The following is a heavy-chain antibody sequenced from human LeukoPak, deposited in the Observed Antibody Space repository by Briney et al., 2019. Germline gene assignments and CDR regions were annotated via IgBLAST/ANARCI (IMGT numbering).Heavy chain of an antibody. CDR3: AGHTLVETTRDAFDI. Sequence: PSETLSLTCTVSGGSISSSSYYWGWIRQPPGKGLEWIGSIYYTGSTYYTPSLKSRVTISVDTSKNHFSLTLRSVTASDTAAYYCAGHTLVETTRDAFDIWGQGTMVTVST. J-gene: IGHJ3*02. CDR2: IYYTGST. D-gene: IGHD4/OR15-4a*01. V-gene: IGHV4-39*01. CDR1: GGSISSSSYY.